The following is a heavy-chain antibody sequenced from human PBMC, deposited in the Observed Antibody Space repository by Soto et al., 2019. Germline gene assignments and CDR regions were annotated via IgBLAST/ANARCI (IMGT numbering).Heavy chain of an antibody. CDR3: GRGPDDSDVPRWDY. CDR1: GYNFNQYY. V-gene: IGHV1-46*02. Sequence: QVQLVQSGAEVRKPGASVRLSCETSGYNFNQYYIHWVRQAPGQGLEWMGIINLRGGTTEYAHKFRGRVTVTGDTSTSTAYRQLSSLRSEDRAVYFCGRGPDDSDVPRWDYWGQGTLVTVSS. D-gene: IGHD4-17*01. J-gene: IGHJ4*02. CDR2: INLRGGTT.